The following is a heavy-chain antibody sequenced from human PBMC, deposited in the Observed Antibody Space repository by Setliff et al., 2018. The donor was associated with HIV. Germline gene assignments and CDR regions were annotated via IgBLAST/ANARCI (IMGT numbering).Heavy chain of an antibody. V-gene: IGHV4-4*07. CDR3: ALTGHQLLRGYIDV. CDR1: DDPISSYY. D-gene: IGHD2-15*01. Sequence: SETLSLTCYVTDDPISSYYWSWVRQPAGKGLEWIGRLYVSGDTNYNHSLKSRVTMSLDTSKKHFSLNLKSVTAADTAVDYCALTGHQLLRGYIDVWGKGTTVTVSS. CDR2: LYVSGDT. J-gene: IGHJ6*03.